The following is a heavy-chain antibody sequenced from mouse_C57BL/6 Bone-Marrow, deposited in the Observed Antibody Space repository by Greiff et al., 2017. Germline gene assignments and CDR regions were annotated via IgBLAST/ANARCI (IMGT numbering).Heavy chain of an antibody. CDR3: ARDYYYDEAGYAMDY. J-gene: IGHJ4*01. V-gene: IGHV7-1*01. CDR2: SRNKANDPTT. D-gene: IGHD2-4*01. Sequence: DVKLVESGGGLVQSGRSLRLSCATSGFTFSDFYMAWVRQAPGKGLEWIAASRNKANDPTTKYSASVKGRFIVSRDTSQSILYLQMNALRAEDTAIYYCARDYYYDEAGYAMDYWGQGTSVTVSS. CDR1: GFTFSDFY.